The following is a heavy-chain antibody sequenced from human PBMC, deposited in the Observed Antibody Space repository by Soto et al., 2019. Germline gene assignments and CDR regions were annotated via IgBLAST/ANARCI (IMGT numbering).Heavy chain of an antibody. D-gene: IGHD3-16*02. CDR2: MSYDGSNK. J-gene: IGHJ6*02. CDR1: GFNFKYYG. V-gene: IGHV3-30*03. Sequence: PGGSLRLSCEASGFNFKYYGMHWVRQAPGKGLEWVAAMSYDGSNKFYVDSVKGRFTISRDDSRSTLYLEMNSLTIEDTAVYFCTRIGLDVWGQGTTVTVSS. CDR3: TRIGLDV.